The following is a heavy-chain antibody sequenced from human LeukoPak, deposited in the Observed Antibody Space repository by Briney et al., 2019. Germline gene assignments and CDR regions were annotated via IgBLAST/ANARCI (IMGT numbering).Heavy chain of an antibody. V-gene: IGHV4-59*08. CDR1: GGSISSYY. D-gene: IGHD1-26*01. CDR2: IYYSGST. CDR3: ARQVGATSFDY. J-gene: IGHJ4*02. Sequence: SETLSLTCTVSGGSISSYYWSWIRQPPGKGLEWIGYIYYSGSTNYNPSLKSRVTISVDTSKNQFSLKLSSVTAVDTAVYYCARQVGATSFDYWGQGTLVTVSS.